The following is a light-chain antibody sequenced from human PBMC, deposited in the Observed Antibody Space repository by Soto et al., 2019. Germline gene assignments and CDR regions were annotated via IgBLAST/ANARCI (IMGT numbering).Light chain of an antibody. CDR1: QNIDNY. CDR2: TAS. CDR3: QQSLSTPIYS. Sequence: DIQMTQSPSSLSASVGDRVTITCRAGQNIDNYLNWYHQKPGKAPDLLIFTASSLQSGVPSRFAGSGSGTHFTLTISSLQPEDIGAYYCQQSLSTPIYSFGQGTKVDIK. V-gene: IGKV1-39*01. J-gene: IGKJ2*03.